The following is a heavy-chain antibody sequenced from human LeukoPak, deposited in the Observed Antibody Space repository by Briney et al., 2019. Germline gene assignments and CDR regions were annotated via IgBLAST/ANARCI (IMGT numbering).Heavy chain of an antibody. V-gene: IGHV3-23*01. CDR1: GFTFSSYA. CDR3: AEDRRSIVVARYYFDY. J-gene: IGHJ4*02. D-gene: IGHD3-22*01. Sequence: GGSLRLSCAASGFTFSSYAMSWVRQAPGKGLEWVSAISGSGGSTYYADSVKGRFTISRDNSKNTLYLQMNSLRAEDTAVYYCAEDRRSIVVARYYFDYWGQGTLVTVSS. CDR2: ISGSGGST.